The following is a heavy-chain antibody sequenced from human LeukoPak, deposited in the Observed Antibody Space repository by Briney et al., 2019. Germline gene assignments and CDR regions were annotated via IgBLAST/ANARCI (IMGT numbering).Heavy chain of an antibody. CDR1: GFTFSSYG. V-gene: IGHV3-30*03. J-gene: IGHJ4*02. CDR3: ARYPYDILTGYYIDY. D-gene: IGHD3-9*01. CDR2: ISYDGSNK. Sequence: PGRSLRLSCAASGFTFSSYGMHWVRQAPGKGLEWVAVISYDGSNKYYADSVKGRFTISRDNAKNSLYLQMNSLRAEDTAVYYCARYPYDILTGYYIDYWGQGTLVTVSS.